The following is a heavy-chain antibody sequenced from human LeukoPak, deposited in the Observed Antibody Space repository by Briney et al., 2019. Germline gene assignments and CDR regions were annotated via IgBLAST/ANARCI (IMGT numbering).Heavy chain of an antibody. V-gene: IGHV4-34*01. J-gene: IGHJ1*01. CDR2: INHSGST. CDR1: GGSFSGYY. D-gene: IGHD6-13*01. CDR3: ARVAAGIGFFQH. Sequence: SETLSLTCTVYGGSFSGYYWTCIRQPPGMGLEWIGEINHSGSTNCNPSLKSRVTTSVDTSKNQLSLKLSSVTAADTAVYYCARVAAGIGFFQHWGQGTLVTVSS.